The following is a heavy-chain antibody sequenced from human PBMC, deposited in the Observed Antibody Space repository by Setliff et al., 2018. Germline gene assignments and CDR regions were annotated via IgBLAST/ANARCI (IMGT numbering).Heavy chain of an antibody. Sequence: ASVKVSCKASRYSFNGYYMHWVRQAPGQGLEWMGWINPNSGGTNYAQKFQGRVTVTRDTSISTAYMELSRLRSDDTAVYYCARDRVSGWYITHDHWGQGTLVTVSS. CDR3: ARDRVSGWYITHDH. D-gene: IGHD6-19*01. J-gene: IGHJ4*02. CDR2: INPNSGGT. V-gene: IGHV1-2*02. CDR1: RYSFNGYY.